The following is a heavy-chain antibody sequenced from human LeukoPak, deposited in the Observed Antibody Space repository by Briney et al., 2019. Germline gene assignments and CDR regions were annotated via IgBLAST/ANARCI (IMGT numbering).Heavy chain of an antibody. D-gene: IGHD3-22*01. V-gene: IGHV6-1*01. Sequence: SQTLSLTCAISGDSVSSNSAAWNWIRQSPSRGLEWLGRTYYRSKWYNDYAVSVKSRITINRDTSKNQFSLQLNSVTPEDTAVYYCARDLKDSSGYSRKYYFDYWGQGTLVTVSS. J-gene: IGHJ4*02. CDR3: ARDLKDSSGYSRKYYFDY. CDR1: GDSVSSNSAA. CDR2: TYYRSKWYN.